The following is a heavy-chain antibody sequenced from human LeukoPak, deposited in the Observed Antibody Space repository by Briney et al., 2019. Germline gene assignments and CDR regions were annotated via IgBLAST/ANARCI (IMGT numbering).Heavy chain of an antibody. CDR1: GYTFTSYG. CDR2: ISAYNGNT. V-gene: IGHV1-18*01. D-gene: IGHD3-10*01. Sequence: ASVKVSSKASGYTFTSYGISWVRQAPGQGLEWMGWISAYNGNTNYAQKLQGRVTMTTDTSTSTAYMELRSPRSDDTAVYYFARERYGSGSYYFDYWGQGTLVTVSS. J-gene: IGHJ4*02. CDR3: ARERYGSGSYYFDY.